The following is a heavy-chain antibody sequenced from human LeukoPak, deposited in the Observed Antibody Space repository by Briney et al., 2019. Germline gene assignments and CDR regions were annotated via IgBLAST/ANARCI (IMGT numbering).Heavy chain of an antibody. J-gene: IGHJ5*02. Sequence: PGASVKVSCKASGYTLTDHYMHWVRQAPGHGLEWMGWMNPNNGGTTYAKTFQGRVTMTRDTSLTTAYMELRRLTSDDTAVYYCARRLGDTSLYNYGLSLDPWGQGTLVTVSS. CDR2: MNPNNGGT. V-gene: IGHV1-2*02. CDR1: GYTLTDHY. D-gene: IGHD4-17*01. CDR3: ARRLGDTSLYNYGLSLDP.